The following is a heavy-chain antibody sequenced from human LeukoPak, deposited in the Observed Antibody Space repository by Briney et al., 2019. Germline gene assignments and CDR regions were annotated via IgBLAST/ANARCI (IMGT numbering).Heavy chain of an antibody. CDR1: GGTFSSYA. V-gene: IGHV1-69*04. CDR3: ARDPKMATGGYFDY. J-gene: IGHJ4*02. CDR2: IIPILGIA. D-gene: IGHD5-24*01. Sequence: SVKVSCKASGGTFSSYAISWVRQAPGQGLEWMGRIIPILGIANYAQKFQGRVTITADKSTSTAYMELSSLRSEDTAVYYCARDPKMATGGYFDYWGQGTLATVSS.